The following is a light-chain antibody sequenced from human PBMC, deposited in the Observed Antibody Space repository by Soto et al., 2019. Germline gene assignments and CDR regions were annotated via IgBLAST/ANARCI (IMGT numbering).Light chain of an antibody. CDR3: QQSYSTPGT. CDR1: QSISSY. CDR2: AAS. J-gene: IGKJ1*01. V-gene: IGKV1-39*01. Sequence: IHMTHYPSSLSASLGYIVTITCRASQSISSYLNWYQQKPGKAPKLLIYAASSLQSGVPSRFSGSGSGTDFTLTISSLQPEDFATYQCQQSYSTPGTFGQRSKVDIK.